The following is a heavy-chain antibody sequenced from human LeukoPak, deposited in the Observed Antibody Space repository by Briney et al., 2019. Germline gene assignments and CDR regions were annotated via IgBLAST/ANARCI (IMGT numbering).Heavy chain of an antibody. J-gene: IGHJ4*02. CDR2: ISYDGRIK. V-gene: IGHV3-30-3*01. D-gene: IGHD2-8*02. CDR3: ARDLSEKYCTDY. CDR1: GFAFSSYA. Sequence: GRSLRLSCAASGFAFSSYAIHWVRQAPGKGLEWVSFISYDGRIKYYADSVKGRLTISRDNSKNTLSLQMNSLRAEDTAIYYCARDLSEKYCTDYWGQGTLVTVSS.